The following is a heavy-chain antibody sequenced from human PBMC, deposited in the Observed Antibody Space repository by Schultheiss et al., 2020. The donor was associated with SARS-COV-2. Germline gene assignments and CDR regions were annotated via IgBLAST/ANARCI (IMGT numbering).Heavy chain of an antibody. J-gene: IGHJ4*02. Sequence: GGSLRLSCAASGFTFRSYTMNWVRQAPGKGLEWVSYISSSSSTIYYADSVKGRFTISRDNAKNSLYLQMNSLRAEDTAVYYCARTVLPTVTTGYDYWGQGTLVTVSS. CDR3: ARTVLPTVTTGYDY. CDR1: GFTFRSYT. D-gene: IGHD4-11*01. CDR2: ISSSSSTI. V-gene: IGHV3-48*04.